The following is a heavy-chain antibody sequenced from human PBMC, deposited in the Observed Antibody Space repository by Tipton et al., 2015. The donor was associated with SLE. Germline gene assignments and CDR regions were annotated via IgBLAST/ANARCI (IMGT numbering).Heavy chain of an antibody. CDR3: TTGSCSGGSCRSPSYYGVDV. Sequence: SLRLSCSASGFTFSSYAMHWVRQAPGKGLEYVSAISSNGGSTYYADSVKGRFTISRDNSKNTLYLQMNSLKTEDTAVYYCTTGSCSGGSCRSPSYYGVDVWGQGTTATVSS. D-gene: IGHD2-15*01. J-gene: IGHJ6*02. CDR2: ISSNGGST. V-gene: IGHV3-64*04. CDR1: GFTFSSYA.